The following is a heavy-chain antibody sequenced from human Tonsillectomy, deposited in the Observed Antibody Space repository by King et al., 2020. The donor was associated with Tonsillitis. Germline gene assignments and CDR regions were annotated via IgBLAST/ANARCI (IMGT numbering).Heavy chain of an antibody. CDR3: TTEDDPESAEFFQH. Sequence: VQLVESGGGLVKPGGSLRLSCAASGFTFSNAWMSWVRQAPGKGLEWVGRIKSKTDGGTTDYAAPVKGRFTISRDDSKNTLYLQMNSLKTEDTAVYYCTTEDDPESAEFFQHWGQGTLVTVSS. CDR1: GFTFSNAW. J-gene: IGHJ1*01. V-gene: IGHV3-15*01. CDR2: IKSKTDGGTT. D-gene: IGHD5-24*01.